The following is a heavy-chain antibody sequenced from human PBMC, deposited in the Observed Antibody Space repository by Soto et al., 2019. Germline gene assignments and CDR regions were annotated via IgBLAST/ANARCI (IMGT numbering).Heavy chain of an antibody. J-gene: IGHJ4*02. CDR1: GFTFSSYA. Sequence: PGGSLRLSCAASGFTFSSYAMSWVRQAPGKGLEWVSAISGSGGSTYYADSVKGRFTISRDNSKNTLYLQMNSLRAEDTAVYYCANEDIKVVGAIQSFADYWGQGTLVTVSS. CDR3: ANEDIKVVGAIQSFADY. D-gene: IGHD2-15*01. V-gene: IGHV3-23*01. CDR2: ISGSGGST.